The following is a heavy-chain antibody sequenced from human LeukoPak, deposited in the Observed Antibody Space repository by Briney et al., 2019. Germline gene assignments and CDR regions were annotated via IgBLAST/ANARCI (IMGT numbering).Heavy chain of an antibody. D-gene: IGHD5-12*01. Sequence: PSETLSLTCTVSGGSISSSSYYWGWIRQPPGKGLEWIGSIYYSGSTYYNPSLKSRVTISVDTSKNQFSLKLSSVTAADTAVYYCARRDEEWLRAAVYFDYWGQGTLVTVSS. V-gene: IGHV4-39*01. J-gene: IGHJ4*02. CDR1: GGSISSSSYY. CDR3: ARRDEEWLRAAVYFDY. CDR2: IYYSGST.